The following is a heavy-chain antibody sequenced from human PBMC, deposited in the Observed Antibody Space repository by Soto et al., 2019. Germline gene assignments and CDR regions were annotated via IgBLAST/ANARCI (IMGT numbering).Heavy chain of an antibody. CDR3: ASHCSSTSCPGAFDI. Sequence: ASGKVSCKASGYTFTSYAMHWLRQAPLQMLDWMGWINAGNGNTKYSQKFQGRFTITRDTSASTAYMELSSLRSEDTAVYYCASHCSSTSCPGAFDIWGQGTMVTVSS. J-gene: IGHJ3*02. CDR2: INAGNGNT. D-gene: IGHD2-2*01. V-gene: IGHV1-3*01. CDR1: GYTFTSYA.